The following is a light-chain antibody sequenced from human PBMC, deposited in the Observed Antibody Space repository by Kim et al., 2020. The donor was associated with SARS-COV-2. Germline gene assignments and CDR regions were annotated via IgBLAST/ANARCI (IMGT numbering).Light chain of an antibody. CDR1: QDISNY. J-gene: IGKJ2*01. CDR3: QQYDDFPYT. Sequence: DIQMTQSPSSLSASVGDRVTITCQARQDISNYLNWYQQKPGKAPKLLIYDASNLETGVPSRFSGSGSGTHFTFTISSLQPEDIATYYCQQYDDFPYTFGRGPSWRS. CDR2: DAS. V-gene: IGKV1-33*01.